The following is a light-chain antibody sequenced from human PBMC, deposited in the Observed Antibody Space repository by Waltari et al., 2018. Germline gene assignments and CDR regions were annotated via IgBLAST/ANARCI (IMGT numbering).Light chain of an antibody. J-gene: IGLJ2*01. CDR2: RNN. CDR1: NYNTGNNF. CDR3: ASWDGSLGGVR. Sequence: QSVLSQPPSASGTPGQRVTIPCSGSNYNTGNNFVYWYHQLPGTAPKLLIYRNNQRPSGVPDRFSGSKSGTSASLAISGLRSEDEADYYCASWDGSLGGVRFGGGTKLTVL. V-gene: IGLV1-47*01.